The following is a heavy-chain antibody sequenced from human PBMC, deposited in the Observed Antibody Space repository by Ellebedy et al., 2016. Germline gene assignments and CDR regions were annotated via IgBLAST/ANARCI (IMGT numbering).Heavy chain of an antibody. CDR1: GYTFTSYG. CDR2: ISDYNGNT. D-gene: IGHD2-15*01. Sequence: ASVKVSCKASGYTFTSYGIVWVRQAPGQGLEWMGWISDYNGNTNYAQTLQGRVTMTEYPSTSTAYMELKSLRSDDTAISYCARILYERGFCSAGSCYGWFDNWGQGTLVTVSS. J-gene: IGHJ4*02. V-gene: IGHV1-18*01. CDR3: ARILYERGFCSAGSCYGWFDN.